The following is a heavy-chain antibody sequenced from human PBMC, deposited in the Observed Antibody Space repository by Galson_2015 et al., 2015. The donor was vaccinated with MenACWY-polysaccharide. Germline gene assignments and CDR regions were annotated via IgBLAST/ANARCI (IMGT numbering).Heavy chain of an antibody. J-gene: IGHJ4*02. CDR1: GFTSNNYA. Sequence: SLRLSCAASGFTSNNYAMHWVRHGPGKGLEWVSGISWNSGSIGYADSVKGRFTISRENARNSLSLQMNSLRAEDTAVYYCARVRGSYSVDYWGQGTLVTVSS. D-gene: IGHD1-26*01. CDR2: ISWNSGSI. CDR3: ARVRGSYSVDY. V-gene: IGHV3-9*02.